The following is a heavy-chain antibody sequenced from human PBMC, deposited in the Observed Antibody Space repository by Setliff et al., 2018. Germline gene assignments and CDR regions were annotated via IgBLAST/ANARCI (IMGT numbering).Heavy chain of an antibody. Sequence: LSLTCTVSGGSISSYYWSWIRQPPGRGLEWIGYIYYSGSTNYNPSLKSRVTISVDTSKNQFSLKLSSVTAADTAVYYCARGEGMYSFDYWGQGTLVTVSS. D-gene: IGHD3-16*01. J-gene: IGHJ4*02. CDR3: ARGEGMYSFDY. CDR2: IYYSGST. V-gene: IGHV4-59*01. CDR1: GGSISSYY.